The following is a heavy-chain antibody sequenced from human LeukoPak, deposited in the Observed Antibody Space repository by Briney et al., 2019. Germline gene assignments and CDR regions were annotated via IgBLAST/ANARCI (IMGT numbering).Heavy chain of an antibody. D-gene: IGHD5-18*01. Sequence: PGGSLRLSCAASGFTFSSYSMNWVRQAPGKGLEWVSAISDSGGSTYYADSVKGRFTISRDNSKNTLYLQMDSLRAEDTAVYYCAKAAMGMNGFDYWGQGTLVTVSS. J-gene: IGHJ4*02. V-gene: IGHV3-23*01. CDR3: AKAAMGMNGFDY. CDR1: GFTFSSYS. CDR2: ISDSGGST.